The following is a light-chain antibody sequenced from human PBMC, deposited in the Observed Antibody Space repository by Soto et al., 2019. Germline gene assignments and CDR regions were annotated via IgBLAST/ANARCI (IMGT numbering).Light chain of an antibody. J-gene: IGLJ2*01. CDR3: SSYTSSSTDVV. Sequence: QSALTQPASVSGSPGQSITISCTGTSSDVGGYNYVSWYQQHPGKAPKLMIYDVSNRPSVVSNRFSGSKSGNTASLTISGLQAEDEADYYCSSYTSSSTDVVFGGGTKVTVL. CDR1: SSDVGGYNY. V-gene: IGLV2-14*01. CDR2: DVS.